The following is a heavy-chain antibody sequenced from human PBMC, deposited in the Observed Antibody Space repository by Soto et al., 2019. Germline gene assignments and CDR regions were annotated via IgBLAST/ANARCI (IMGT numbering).Heavy chain of an antibody. CDR3: ARDKITGLFDY. CDR1: GGSFSGYY. J-gene: IGHJ4*02. CDR2: INHSGST. Sequence: PSETLSLTCAVYGGSFSGYYWTWIRQPPGTGLEWIGGINHSGSTYYNPSLKSRVTISVDTSKNQFSLKLTSVTAADTAVYYCARDKITGLFDYWGQGTLVTVSS. V-gene: IGHV4-34*01. D-gene: IGHD2-8*02.